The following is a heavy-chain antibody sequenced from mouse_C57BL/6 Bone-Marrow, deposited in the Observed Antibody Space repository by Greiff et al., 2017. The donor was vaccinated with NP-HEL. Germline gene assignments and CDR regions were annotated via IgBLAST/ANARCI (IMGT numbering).Heavy chain of an antibody. CDR3: AFYDYDGY. Sequence: VQLQQSVAELVRPGASVKLSCTASGFNIKHTYMHWVQQRPEQGLEWMGRIDPANGNTKYAPKFQGKATITADTSSNTAYLQLSSLTSEDTAIYYCAFYDYDGYWGQGTTLTVSS. D-gene: IGHD2-4*01. CDR1: GFNIKHTY. V-gene: IGHV14-3*01. CDR2: IDPANGNT. J-gene: IGHJ2*01.